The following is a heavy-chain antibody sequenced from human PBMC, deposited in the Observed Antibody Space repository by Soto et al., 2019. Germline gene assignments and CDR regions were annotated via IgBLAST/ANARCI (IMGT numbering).Heavy chain of an antibody. Sequence: LRLSCAASGFTFSNYWMNWVRQAPGKGLEWVASIKQDGSEKYYVDSVKGRFTISRDTAKNSLYLQMNSLRAEDTAVYYCARVIRNNYGLDYYNYGIDVWGQGTTVTVSS. CDR1: GFTFSNYW. V-gene: IGHV3-7*01. CDR3: ARVIRNNYGLDYYNYGIDV. J-gene: IGHJ6*02. D-gene: IGHD3-10*01. CDR2: IKQDGSEK.